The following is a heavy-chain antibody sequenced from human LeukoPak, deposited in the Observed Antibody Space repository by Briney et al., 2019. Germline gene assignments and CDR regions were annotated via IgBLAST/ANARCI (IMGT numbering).Heavy chain of an antibody. CDR1: GYTFTSYG. CDR2: ISAYNGNT. CDR3: AREGALRYFDFDPNDP. J-gene: IGHJ5*02. V-gene: IGHV1-18*01. Sequence: GASVKVSCKASGYTFTSYGISWVRQAPGQGLEWMGWISAYNGNTNYAQKLQGRVTMTTDTSTSTAYMELRSLRSDDTAVYYCAREGALRYFDFDPNDPWGQGTLVTVSS. D-gene: IGHD3-9*01.